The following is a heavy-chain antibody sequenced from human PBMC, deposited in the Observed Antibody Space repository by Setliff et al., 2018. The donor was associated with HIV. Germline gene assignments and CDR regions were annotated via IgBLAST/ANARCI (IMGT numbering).Heavy chain of an antibody. Sequence: ETLSLTCTVSGGSISNHYWSWIRQPAGKGLEWVGHIYSSGSTSYNPSLRSRVTLSVDTSKNQLSLKVTSVTAADTAVYYCARPLSTSYNFWGDAFALWGQGTMVTVSS. CDR2: IYSSGST. CDR1: GGSISNHY. J-gene: IGHJ3*01. CDR3: ARPLSTSYNFWGDAFAL. V-gene: IGHV4-4*08. D-gene: IGHD3-3*01.